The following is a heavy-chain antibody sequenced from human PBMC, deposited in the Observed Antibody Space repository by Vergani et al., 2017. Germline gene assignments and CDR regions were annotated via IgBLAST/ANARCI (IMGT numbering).Heavy chain of an antibody. J-gene: IGHJ6*02. CDR1: GFTFSSYA. V-gene: IGHV3-23*01. D-gene: IGHD3-3*01. Sequence: EVQLLESGGGLVQPGGSLRLSCAASGFTFSSYAMSWVRQAPGKGLEWVSTISGSGDSTYYVDSVKGRFTISRDNSKNTLYLQMNSLRAEDTAVYYCARGRNDFWSGYRSEGMDVWGQGTTVTVSS. CDR2: ISGSGDST. CDR3: ARGRNDFWSGYRSEGMDV.